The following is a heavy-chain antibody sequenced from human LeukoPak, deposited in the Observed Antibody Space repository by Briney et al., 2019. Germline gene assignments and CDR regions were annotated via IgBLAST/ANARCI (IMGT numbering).Heavy chain of an antibody. CDR1: GFTFSSYA. Sequence: GGSLRLSCAASGFTFSSYAMHWVRQAPGRGLEWVAVISYDGSNKYYADSVKGRFTISRDNSKNTLYLQMNSLRAEDTAVYYCARNCGSRGLDYWGQGTLVTVSS. CDR3: ARNCGSRGLDY. CDR2: ISYDGSNK. V-gene: IGHV3-30-3*01. J-gene: IGHJ4*02. D-gene: IGHD1-26*01.